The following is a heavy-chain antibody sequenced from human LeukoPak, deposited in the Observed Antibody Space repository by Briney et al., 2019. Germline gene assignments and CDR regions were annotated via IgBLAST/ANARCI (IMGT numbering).Heavy chain of an antibody. CDR2: ISGSVGGT. V-gene: IGHV3-23*01. Sequence: GGSLRLSCAASGLALSSDAMSCVRQAPGKGLEWVSAISGSVGGTYSAASVKGRYTISRDNSKNTLYLQMNSLRAEDTAVYYCAKGPIWAVAGILDYWFYPWGQGTLVTVSS. J-gene: IGHJ5*02. CDR3: AKGPIWAVAGILDYWFYP. D-gene: IGHD6-19*01. CDR1: GLALSSDA.